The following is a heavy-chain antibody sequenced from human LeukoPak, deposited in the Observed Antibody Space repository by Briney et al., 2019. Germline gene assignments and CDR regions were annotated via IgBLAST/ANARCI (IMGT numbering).Heavy chain of an antibody. Sequence: SVKVSCKASGGTFSNYAISWMRQAPGQGLEWMGRIIPILGVTNYAQNFQGRVTITADKSTSTAYMELSSLRSEDTAVYYCASGVVVVPAAIHAFDIWGQGTMVTVSS. CDR3: ASGVVVVPAAIHAFDI. V-gene: IGHV1-69*04. J-gene: IGHJ3*02. CDR2: IIPILGVT. D-gene: IGHD2-2*01. CDR1: GGTFSNYA.